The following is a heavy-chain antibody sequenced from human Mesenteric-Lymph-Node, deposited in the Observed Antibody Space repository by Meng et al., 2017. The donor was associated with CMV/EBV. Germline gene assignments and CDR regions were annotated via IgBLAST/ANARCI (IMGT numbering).Heavy chain of an antibody. CDR3: AKWGYYDSSGYDS. V-gene: IGHV3-23*01. Sequence: GGSLRLSCAASGFTFSSYAMSCVRQAPGKGLEWVSAISGSGGSTYYADSVKGRFTISRDNSKNTLYLQMNSLRAEDTAVYYCAKWGYYDSSGYDSWGQGTLVTVSS. CDR2: ISGSGGST. CDR1: GFTFSSYA. D-gene: IGHD3-22*01. J-gene: IGHJ4*02.